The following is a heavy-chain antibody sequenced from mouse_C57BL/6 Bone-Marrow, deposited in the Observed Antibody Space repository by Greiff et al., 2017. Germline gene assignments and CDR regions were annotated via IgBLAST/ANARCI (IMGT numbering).Heavy chain of an antibody. CDR3: ARLQLGPWFAY. CDR1: GFTFSSYG. CDR2: ISSGGSYT. J-gene: IGHJ3*01. D-gene: IGHD4-1*02. V-gene: IGHV5-6*01. Sequence: VQRVESGGDLVKPGGSLKLSCAASGFTFSSYGMSWVRQTPDKRLEWVATISSGGSYTYSPDSVKGRYTISRDNAKNTLYLQMSSLKSEDTAMYYCARLQLGPWFAYWGQGTLVTVSA.